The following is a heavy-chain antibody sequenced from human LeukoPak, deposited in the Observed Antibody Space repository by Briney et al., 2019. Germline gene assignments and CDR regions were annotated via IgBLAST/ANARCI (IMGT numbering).Heavy chain of an antibody. V-gene: IGHV4-59*01. J-gene: IGHJ6*02. CDR2: IYYSGST. D-gene: IGHD3-16*01. CDR1: GGSISSYY. Sequence: SETLSLTCTVSGGSISSYYWSWIRQPPGKGLEWIGYIYYSGSTNYNPSLKSRDTISVDTSKNQFSLKLSSVTAADTAVYYCARNRWGNYYYYGMDVWGQGTTVTVSS. CDR3: ARNRWGNYYYYGMDV.